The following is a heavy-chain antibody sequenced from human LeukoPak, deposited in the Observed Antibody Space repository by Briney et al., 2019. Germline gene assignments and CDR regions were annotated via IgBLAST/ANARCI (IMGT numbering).Heavy chain of an antibody. CDR2: IKQDGSEK. CDR3: ASGSWSRPFDY. D-gene: IGHD6-13*01. J-gene: IGHJ4*02. CDR1: GFTFSSYW. V-gene: IGHV3-7*01. Sequence: GGSLRLSCAASGFTFSSYWMSWVRQAPGKRLEWVANIKQDGSEKYYVDSVKGRFTISRDNAKNSLYLQMNSLRAEDTAVYYCASGSWSRPFDYWGQGTLVTVSS.